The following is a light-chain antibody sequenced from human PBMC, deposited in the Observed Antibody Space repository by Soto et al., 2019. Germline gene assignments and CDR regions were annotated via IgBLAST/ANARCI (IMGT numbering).Light chain of an antibody. J-gene: IGKJ1*01. CDR3: QQFGGSPPSWT. V-gene: IGKV3-20*01. CDR1: QSVSSNS. CDR2: GAS. Sequence: ESVLTQSPGTLSLSPGERATLSCRASQSVSSNSLAWYQQKPGQAPRLLLYGASSRATGTPDRFSGSGSGTDFTLTISRLEPEDFAVYYCQQFGGSPPSWTFGQGTKVEI.